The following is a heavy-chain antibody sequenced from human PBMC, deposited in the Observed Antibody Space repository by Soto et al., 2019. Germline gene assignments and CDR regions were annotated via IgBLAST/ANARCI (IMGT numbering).Heavy chain of an antibody. D-gene: IGHD6-13*01. V-gene: IGHV1-46*01. J-gene: IGHJ6*02. Sequence: ASVKVSCKASGYTFTSYYMHWVRQAPGQGLEWMGIINPSGGSTSYAQKFQGRVTMTRDTSTSTVYMELSSLRSEDTAVYYCARDRVAAAGTYYSYGMDVWGQGTTVTVSS. CDR3: ARDRVAAAGTYYSYGMDV. CDR2: INPSGGST. CDR1: GYTFTSYY.